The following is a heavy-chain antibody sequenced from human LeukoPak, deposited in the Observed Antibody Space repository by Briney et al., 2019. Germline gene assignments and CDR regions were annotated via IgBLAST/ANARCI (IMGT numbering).Heavy chain of an antibody. CDR1: GGSISGYS. CDR3: ARGHLGLSP. V-gene: IGHV4-59*01. J-gene: IGHJ5*02. Sequence: SETLSLTCTVSGGSISGYSWTWIRQPPGQGLEWIGYFHNSRTTSYNPSLTGRVIISVDTAMDQISLKLNPVTAADTAVYYCARGHLGLSPWGQGTLVTVS. CDR2: FHNSRTT. D-gene: IGHD3-10*01.